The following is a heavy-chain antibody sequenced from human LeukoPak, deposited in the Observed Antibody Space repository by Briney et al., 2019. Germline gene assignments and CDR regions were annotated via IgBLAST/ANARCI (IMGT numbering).Heavy chain of an antibody. CDR1: GGSISSYY. CDR3: ARLSYDYGGNSIDY. V-gene: IGHV4-59*08. CDR2: IYYSGST. Sequence: SETLSLTCTVSGGSISSYYWSWIRQPPGKGPEWIGYIYYSGSTNYNPSLKSRVTISVDTSKNQFSLKLSSVTAADTAVYYCARLSYDYGGNSIDYWGQGTLATVSS. J-gene: IGHJ4*02. D-gene: IGHD4-23*01.